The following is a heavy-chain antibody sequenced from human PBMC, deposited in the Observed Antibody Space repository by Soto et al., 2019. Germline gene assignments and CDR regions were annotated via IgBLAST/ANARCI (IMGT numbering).Heavy chain of an antibody. J-gene: IGHJ6*02. CDR2: IIPIFGTA. CDR3: ARDLIVVNRYYYGMDV. V-gene: IGHV1-69*13. CDR1: GGTFSNYA. Sequence: SVKVSGKASGGTFSNYAISWVRQAPGQGLEWMGGIIPIFGTANYAQKFQGRVTITADESTSTAYMELSSLRSEDTAVYYCARDLIVVNRYYYGMDVWGQGTTVTVSS. D-gene: IGHD2-15*01.